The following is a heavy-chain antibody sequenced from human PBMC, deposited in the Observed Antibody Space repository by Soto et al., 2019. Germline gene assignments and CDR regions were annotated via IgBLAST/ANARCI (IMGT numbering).Heavy chain of an antibody. CDR1: GFTFSSYA. Sequence: GGSLRLSCAASGFTFSSYAMSWVRQAPGRGLEWVSSISSSGVSTYYADSVKGRFTISRDNSKSTLYLQMNSLRTEDTALYYCAKGGATILDPFDYWGQGTLVTVSS. J-gene: IGHJ4*02. CDR2: ISSSGVST. V-gene: IGHV3-23*01. CDR3: AKGGATILDPFDY. D-gene: IGHD5-12*01.